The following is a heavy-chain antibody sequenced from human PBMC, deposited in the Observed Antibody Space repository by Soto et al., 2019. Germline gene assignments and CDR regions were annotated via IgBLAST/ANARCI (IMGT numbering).Heavy chain of an antibody. CDR1: GGTFSSYT. Sequence: QVQLVQSGAEVKKPGSSVKVSCKACGGTFSSYTISWVRQAPGQGLEWMGRIIPILGIANYAQKFQGRVTITADKSTSTAYMELSSLRSEDTAVYYCAREPYFSGGSCYYYYGMDVWGQGTTVTVSS. CDR3: AREPYFSGGSCYYYYGMDV. V-gene: IGHV1-69*08. CDR2: IIPILGIA. J-gene: IGHJ6*02. D-gene: IGHD2-15*01.